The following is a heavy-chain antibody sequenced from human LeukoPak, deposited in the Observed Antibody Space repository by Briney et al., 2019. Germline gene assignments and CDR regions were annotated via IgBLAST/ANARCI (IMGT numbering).Heavy chain of an antibody. J-gene: IGHJ6*02. V-gene: IGHV4-59*01. CDR2: IYYTGTT. CDR3: ARGYDIDV. Sequence: SETLSLTCTVSGGSISNYYWSWIRQPPGKALEGIGYIYYTGTTKYIPFLRSRATISLDTSKNQFSLKLPSVTAADTALFFCARGYDIDVWGQGTTVTVSS. CDR1: GGSISNYY.